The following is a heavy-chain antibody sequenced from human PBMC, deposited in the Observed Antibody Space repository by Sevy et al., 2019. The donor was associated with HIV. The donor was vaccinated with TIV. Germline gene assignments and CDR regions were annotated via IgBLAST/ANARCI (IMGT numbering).Heavy chain of an antibody. V-gene: IGHV3-9*03. CDR1: GFTFDDYA. D-gene: IGHD2-2*01. J-gene: IGHJ4*02. CDR3: ARGGRYCSSTSCYWGFDY. Sequence: SLKISCAASGFTFDDYAMHWVRQAPGKGLEWVSGISWNSGSIGYADSVKGRFTISRDNAKNSLYLQMNSLRAEDMALYYCARGGRYCSSTSCYWGFDYWGQGTLVTVSS. CDR2: ISWNSGSI.